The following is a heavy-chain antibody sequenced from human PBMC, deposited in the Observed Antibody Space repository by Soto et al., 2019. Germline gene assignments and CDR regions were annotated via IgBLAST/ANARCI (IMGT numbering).Heavy chain of an antibody. D-gene: IGHD6-19*01. CDR1: EFTFSAHW. V-gene: IGHV3-7*05. CDR2: IEQDGRET. J-gene: IGHJ4*02. Sequence: VQLVESGGGVVQPGGSLRLACSAVSEFTFSAHWMAWVRQPPGKGLEWVANIEQDGRETNYLESVRGRFTISRDNAKKSLYLEMNSLRPEDTAVCYCACGIGWECERWGQGALVTVSA. CDR3: ACGIGWECER.